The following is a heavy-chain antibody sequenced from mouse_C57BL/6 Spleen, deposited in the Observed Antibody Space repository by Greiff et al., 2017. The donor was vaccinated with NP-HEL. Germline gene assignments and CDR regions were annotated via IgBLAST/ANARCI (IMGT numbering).Heavy chain of an antibody. CDR3: ARSYYGSSLYYAMDY. Sequence: QVQLQQSGPELVKPGASVKLSCKASGYTFTSYDINWVQQRPGQGLEWIGWIYPRDGSTKYNEKFKGKATLTVDTSSSTAYMELHSMTSEDSAVYFCARSYYGSSLYYAMDYWGQGTSVTVSS. D-gene: IGHD1-1*01. J-gene: IGHJ4*01. V-gene: IGHV1-85*01. CDR2: IYPRDGST. CDR1: GYTFTSYD.